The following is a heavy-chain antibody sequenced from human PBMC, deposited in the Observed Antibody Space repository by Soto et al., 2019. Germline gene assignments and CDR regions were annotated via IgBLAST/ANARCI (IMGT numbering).Heavy chain of an antibody. CDR1: FSMYS. CDR2: ISSGSDFI. CDR3: TRDQGGSYDSWFDP. J-gene: IGHJ5*02. D-gene: IGHD1-26*01. V-gene: IGHV3-21*06. Sequence: EVQVVESGGGLVKPGGSLRLSCNFSFSMYSMDWVRQAPGKGLEWVASISSGSDFIKYADSVKGRFTISRDNTKNSVSLQMSSLRGEDTAMYYCTRDQGGSYDSWFDPWGRGTLVTVSS.